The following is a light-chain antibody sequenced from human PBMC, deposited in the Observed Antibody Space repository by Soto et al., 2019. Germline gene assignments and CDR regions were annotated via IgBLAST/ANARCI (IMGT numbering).Light chain of an antibody. CDR1: QSLRYSNENNY. J-gene: IGKJ3*01. CDR3: MQGLQTPPI. Sequence: DIVMTQSQLSLSVTPEEPAPISCRSSQSLRYSNENNYLDWYLQKPGQSPQVLIYLGSNRASGVPDRFSGSGSGTDFTLKISRVEAEDVGIYYCMQGLQTPPIFGPGTKVDIK. CDR2: LGS. V-gene: IGKV2-28*01.